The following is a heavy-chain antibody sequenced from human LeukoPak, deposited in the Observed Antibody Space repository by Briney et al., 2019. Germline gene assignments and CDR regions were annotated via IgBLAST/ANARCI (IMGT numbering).Heavy chain of an antibody. CDR1: GYTFTSYG. CDR3: ARWPTQGRQLARVPFNAFDI. V-gene: IGHV1-18*01. J-gene: IGHJ3*02. Sequence: GASVKVSCKASGYTFTSYGISWVRQAPGQGLEWMGWISAYNGNTNYAQKLQGRVTMTTDTSTSTAYMELRSLRSDDTAVYYCARWPTQGRQLARVPFNAFDIWGQGTMVTVSS. CDR2: ISAYNGNT. D-gene: IGHD6-6*01.